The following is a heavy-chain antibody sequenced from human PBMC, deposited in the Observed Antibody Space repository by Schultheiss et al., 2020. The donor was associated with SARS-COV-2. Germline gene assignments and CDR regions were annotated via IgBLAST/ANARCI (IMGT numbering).Heavy chain of an antibody. CDR1: GGSISSYY. CDR2: IYYSGST. CDR3: DTYYYDSSGSTHFDY. D-gene: IGHD3-22*01. J-gene: IGHJ4*02. V-gene: IGHV4-59*12. Sequence: SETLSLTCTVSGGSISSYYWSWIRQPPGKGLEWIGYIYYSGSTYYNPSLKSRVTISVDTSKNQFSLKLSSVTAEDTAVYYCDTYYYDSSGSTHFDYWGQGTLVTVSS.